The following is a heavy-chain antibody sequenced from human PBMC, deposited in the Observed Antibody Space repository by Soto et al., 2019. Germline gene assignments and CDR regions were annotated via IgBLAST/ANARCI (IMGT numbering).Heavy chain of an antibody. J-gene: IGHJ1*01. CDR1: GFTFSGYY. CDR3: XTGTNVYPXXXXXXX. V-gene: IGHV3-11*05. CDR2: ISGSNSYT. D-gene: IGHD2-8*01. Sequence: QVQLEESGGGLVKPGGSLRLSCAASGFTFSGYYMNWIRHAPGKGLEWVSYISGSNSYTNYAYSVKGRFTISRDNAKNXXXXQMNSLRAXXXXXXXXXTGTNVYPXXXXXXXWG.